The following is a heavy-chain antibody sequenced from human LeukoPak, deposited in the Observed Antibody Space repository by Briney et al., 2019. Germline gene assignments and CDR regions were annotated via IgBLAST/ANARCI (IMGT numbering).Heavy chain of an antibody. CDR1: GYTFTSYD. CDR3: ARGPYCGGDCYSDY. Sequence: ASVTVSCKASGYTFTSYDINWVRQATGQGLEWMGWMNPNSGNTGYAQKFQGRVTMTRNTSISTAYMELSSLRSEDTAVYYCARGPYCGGDCYSDYWGQGTLVTVSS. D-gene: IGHD2-21*02. CDR2: MNPNSGNT. V-gene: IGHV1-8*01. J-gene: IGHJ4*02.